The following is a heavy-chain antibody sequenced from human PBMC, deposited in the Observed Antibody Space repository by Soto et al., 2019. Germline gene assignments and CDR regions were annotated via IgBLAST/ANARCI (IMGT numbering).Heavy chain of an antibody. J-gene: IGHJ6*02. CDR1: GFTFSGYW. CDR3: ARDLDILTGYHGMDV. V-gene: IGHV3-7*04. Sequence: EEQLVESEGGLVQPGGSLRLSCAASGFTFSGYWMNWVRQAPGKGVEWVANIKQDGSEKYYVDSVKGRFTISRDNAKNSLYLQMNSLRAEDTAVYYCARDLDILTGYHGMDVWGQGTTVTVSS. D-gene: IGHD3-9*01. CDR2: IKQDGSEK.